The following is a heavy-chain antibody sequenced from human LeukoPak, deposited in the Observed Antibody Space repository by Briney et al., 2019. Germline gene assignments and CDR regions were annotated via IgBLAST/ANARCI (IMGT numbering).Heavy chain of an antibody. CDR2: IDWDDDK. CDR3: ARLLLGRFLVDY. V-gene: IGHV2-70*11. D-gene: IGHD2-15*01. CDR1: GFSLTTSGMC. J-gene: IGHJ4*02. Sequence: SGPTLVNPTQTLTLTCTFSGFSLTTSGMCVSWIRQPPGKALQWLARIDWDDDKYYSTSLKTRLTISKDTSKNQVVLTMTNLDPADTATHYCARLLLGRFLVDYWGQGTLVTVSS.